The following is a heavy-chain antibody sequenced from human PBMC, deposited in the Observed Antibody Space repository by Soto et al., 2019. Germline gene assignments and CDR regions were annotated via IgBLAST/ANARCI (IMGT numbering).Heavy chain of an antibody. D-gene: IGHD3-3*01. CDR2: IYYSGST. CDR1: GGSISSSSYY. J-gene: IGHJ5*02. V-gene: IGHV4-39*01. CDR3: ARRAQTYVLRFRDNNWFDP. Sequence: SETLSLTCTVSGGSISSSSYYWGWIRQPPGKGLEWIGSIYYSGSTYYNPSLKSRVTISVDTSKNQFSLKLSSVTAADTAVYYCARRAQTYVLRFRDNNWFDPWGQGTLVTVSS.